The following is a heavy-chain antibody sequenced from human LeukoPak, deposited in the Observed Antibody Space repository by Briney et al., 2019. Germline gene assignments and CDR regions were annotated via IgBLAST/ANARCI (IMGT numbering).Heavy chain of an antibody. CDR3: ARAGGRASGSSY. D-gene: IGHD1-26*01. J-gene: IGHJ4*02. CDR1: GFTFSNYW. V-gene: IGHV3-7*01. CDR2: IKQDGSET. Sequence: GGSLRLSCAASGFTFSNYWMTWVRQAPGKGLEWVANIKQDGSETYYVDSVKGRFTISRDNSNNSLYLQMSSLRAEDTAVYYCARAGGRASGSSYWGQGTLVTVSS.